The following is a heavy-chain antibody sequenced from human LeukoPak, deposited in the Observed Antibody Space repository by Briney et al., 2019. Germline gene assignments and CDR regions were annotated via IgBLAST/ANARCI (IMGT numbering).Heavy chain of an antibody. J-gene: IGHJ4*02. D-gene: IGHD2-21*01. Sequence: PGGSLRLSCAASGFTFSSYGMHWVRQAPGKGLEWVAFIRYDGSNKYYADSVKGRFTISRDNSKNTLYLQMNSLRAEDTAVYYCAKDLEFRSLARDYFDYWGQGTLVTVSS. CDR1: GFTFSSYG. V-gene: IGHV3-30*02. CDR2: IRYDGSNK. CDR3: AKDLEFRSLARDYFDY.